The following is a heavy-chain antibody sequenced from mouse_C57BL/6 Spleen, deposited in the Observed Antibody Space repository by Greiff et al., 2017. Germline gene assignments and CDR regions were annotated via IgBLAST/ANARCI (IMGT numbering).Heavy chain of an antibody. V-gene: IGHV1-53*01. CDR3: ARSSYDGYYAWFAY. CDR2: INPSNGGT. Sequence: QVQLKQPGTELVKPGASVKLSCKASGYTFTSYWMHWVKQRPGQGLEWIGNINPSNGGTNYNEKFKSKATLTVDKSSSTAYMQLSSLTSEDSAVYYCARSSYDGYYAWFAYWGQGTLVTVSA. D-gene: IGHD2-3*01. J-gene: IGHJ3*01. CDR1: GYTFTSYW.